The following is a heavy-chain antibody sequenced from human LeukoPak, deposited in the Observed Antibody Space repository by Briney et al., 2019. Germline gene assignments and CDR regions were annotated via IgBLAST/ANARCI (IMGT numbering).Heavy chain of an antibody. CDR1: GGSISSYY. D-gene: IGHD2-2*01. Sequence: SETLSLTCTVSGGSISSYYWSWIRQPPGEGLEWIGYIYYSGSTNYNPSLKSRVTISVDTSKNQFSLKLSSVTAADTAVYYCARVPIVVVPAARPYDAFDIWGQGTMVTVSS. J-gene: IGHJ3*02. V-gene: IGHV4-59*01. CDR2: IYYSGST. CDR3: ARVPIVVVPAARPYDAFDI.